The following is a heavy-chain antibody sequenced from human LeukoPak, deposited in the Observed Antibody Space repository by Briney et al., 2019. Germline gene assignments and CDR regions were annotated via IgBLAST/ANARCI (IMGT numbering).Heavy chain of an antibody. CDR1: VFTFSSYA. V-gene: IGHV3-23*01. CDR3: AKGGRGVAAGSFDH. Sequence: PGGSLRLSCAASVFTFSSYAMTWVRQAPGQGLQWVSSISGSGGDTFYTDSVKGRFTISRDNSKNTLFLQMNSLRAEDAAVYYCAKGGRGVAAGSFDHWGQGTLVTVSS. J-gene: IGHJ4*02. CDR2: ISGSGGDT. D-gene: IGHD6-13*01.